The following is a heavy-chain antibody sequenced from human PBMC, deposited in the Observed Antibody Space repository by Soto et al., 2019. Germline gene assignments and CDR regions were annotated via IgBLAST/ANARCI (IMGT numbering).Heavy chain of an antibody. CDR1: GYTFTSYA. J-gene: IGHJ6*02. CDR2: INAGNGNT. Sequence: VQLVQSGAEEKKPGDSVKVSCKASGYTFTSYAMHWVRQAPGQRLEWMGWINAGNGNTKYSQKFQGRVTITRDTSASTAYMDLSSLRSEDTAVYYCARGPGGATPWNYYYGMDVWGQGTTVTVSS. V-gene: IGHV1-3*05. D-gene: IGHD1-26*01. CDR3: ARGPGGATPWNYYYGMDV.